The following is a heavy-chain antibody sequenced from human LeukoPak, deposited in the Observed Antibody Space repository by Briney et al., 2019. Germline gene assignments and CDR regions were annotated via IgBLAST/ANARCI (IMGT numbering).Heavy chain of an antibody. J-gene: IGHJ4*02. V-gene: IGHV3-33*03. D-gene: IGHD1-26*01. CDR1: GFTFSSYG. Sequence: PGRSLRLSCAASGFTFSSYGMHWVRQAPGKGLEWVAVIWYDGSNKYYADSVKGRFTISRDNSANSLYLQMNSLRTEDTALYYCAKDFSGVVGASIDWGRGALVTVSS. CDR3: AKDFSGVVGASID. CDR2: IWYDGSNK.